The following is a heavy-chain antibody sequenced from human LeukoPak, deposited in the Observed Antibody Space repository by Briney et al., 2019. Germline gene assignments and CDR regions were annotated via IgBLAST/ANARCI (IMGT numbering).Heavy chain of an antibody. Sequence: GGSLRLSCAASGFTFSSYAMSWVRQAPGKGLEWVSAISGSGGSTYYADSVKGRFTISRDNSKNTLYLQMNSLRAEDTAVYYCAKDGRRLEWFRDYAAFDIWGQGTMVTVSS. CDR3: AKDGRRLEWFRDYAAFDI. D-gene: IGHD3-3*01. CDR2: ISGSGGST. J-gene: IGHJ3*02. V-gene: IGHV3-23*01. CDR1: GFTFSSYA.